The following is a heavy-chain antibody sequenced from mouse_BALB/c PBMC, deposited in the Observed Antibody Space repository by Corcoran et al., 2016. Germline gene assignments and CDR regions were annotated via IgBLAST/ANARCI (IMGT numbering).Heavy chain of an antibody. D-gene: IGHD2-1*01. CDR1: GFNIKDSY. V-gene: IGHV14-1*02. Sequence: EVQLQQSGAELVRPGALVKLSCKASGFNIKDSYMHWVKKRPEQGLEWIGWFDPENGNTRYDPKFQGKASITADTSSNTAYLQLRSLTSEDTAVYYCARNGNVYYWGQGITLTFSS. J-gene: IGHJ2*01. CDR3: ARNGNVYY. CDR2: FDPENGNT.